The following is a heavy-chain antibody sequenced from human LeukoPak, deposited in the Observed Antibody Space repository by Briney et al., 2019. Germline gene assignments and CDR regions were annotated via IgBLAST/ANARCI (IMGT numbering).Heavy chain of an antibody. J-gene: IGHJ4*02. CDR2: IKEDGSEK. CDR3: ARANTDY. Sequence: GGSLRLSCAASGFTFSNYWMSWVRQAPGKRLEWVANIKEDGSEKYYVDSVKGRFTVSRDNAKNSLYLQMNSLRAEDTAVYYCARANTDYWGQGTLVTVSS. V-gene: IGHV3-7*01. CDR1: GFTFSNYW. D-gene: IGHD5-18*01.